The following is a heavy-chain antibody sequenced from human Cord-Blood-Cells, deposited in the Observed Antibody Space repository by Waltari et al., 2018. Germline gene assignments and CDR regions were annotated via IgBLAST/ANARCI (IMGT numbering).Heavy chain of an antibody. CDR1: GGSISSSSYY. V-gene: IGHV4-39*01. CDR2: IYYSGST. J-gene: IGHJ3*02. D-gene: IGHD2-2*01. CDR3: ARQWSIVVVPAAIHDAFDI. Sequence: QLQLQESGPGLVKPSETLSLTGTVSGGSISSSSYYWGWIRQPPGKGLEWIGSIYYSGSTYYNPSLKSRVTISVDTSKNQFSLKLSSVTAADTAVYYCARQWSIVVVPAAIHDAFDIWGQGTMVTVSS.